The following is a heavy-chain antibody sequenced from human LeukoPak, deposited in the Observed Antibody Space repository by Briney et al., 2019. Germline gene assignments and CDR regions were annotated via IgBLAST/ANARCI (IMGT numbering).Heavy chain of an antibody. D-gene: IGHD3-16*01. Sequence: PGGSLRLSCAASGFTFSSYWMSWVRQAPGKGLEWVANIKQDGSEKYYVDSVEGRFTISRDNAKNSLYLQMNSLRAEDTAVYYCARLGDGWVYYYYMDVWGKGTTVTVSS. CDR2: IKQDGSEK. CDR1: GFTFSSYW. J-gene: IGHJ6*03. V-gene: IGHV3-7*01. CDR3: ARLGDGWVYYYYMDV.